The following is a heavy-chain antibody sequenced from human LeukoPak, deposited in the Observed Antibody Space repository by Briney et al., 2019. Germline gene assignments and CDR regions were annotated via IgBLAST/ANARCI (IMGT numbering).Heavy chain of an antibody. D-gene: IGHD3-16*02. CDR1: GYTLTELS. J-gene: IGHJ4*02. Sequence: ASVKVSFKVSGYTLTELSMHWVRQAPGKGEEWMGGFDPEDGETIYAQKFQGRVTMTEHTSTDTAYMELSSLRSEDTAVYYCATGDYDYVWGSYRHFDYWGQGTLVTVSS. CDR3: ATGDYDYVWGSYRHFDY. CDR2: FDPEDGET. V-gene: IGHV1-24*01.